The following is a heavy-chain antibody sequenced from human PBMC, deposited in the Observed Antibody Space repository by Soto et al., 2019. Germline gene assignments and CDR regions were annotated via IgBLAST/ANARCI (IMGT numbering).Heavy chain of an antibody. CDR1: GFTFSNYA. D-gene: IGHD3-9*01. V-gene: IGHV3-23*01. Sequence: PGGSLRLSCAASGFTFSNYAMSWVRQAPGKGLEWVSAISGSGGSTYYADSVKGRFTISRDNSKNTLYLQMNSLRAEDTAVYYCAKVSEYFDWLLYRHYYYYGMDVWGQGTTVTVSS. CDR2: ISGSGGST. CDR3: AKVSEYFDWLLYRHYYYYGMDV. J-gene: IGHJ6*02.